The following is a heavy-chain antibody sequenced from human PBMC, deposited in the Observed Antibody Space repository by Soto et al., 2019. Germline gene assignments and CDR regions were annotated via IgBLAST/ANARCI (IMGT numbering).Heavy chain of an antibody. Sequence: QVQLVQSGAEVKKPGSSVKVSCTASGGTFNTYTINWMRQAPGQRPEWVGRVNSIVGMSSAASKFQGRVTLTTDKSTSKAYMDLTGLKSEDAAVYYCATSYGSGSTHFDSWGQGTLVTVSS. CDR1: GGTFNTYT. D-gene: IGHD3-10*01. V-gene: IGHV1-69*02. CDR2: VNSIVGMS. J-gene: IGHJ4*02. CDR3: ATSYGSGSTHFDS.